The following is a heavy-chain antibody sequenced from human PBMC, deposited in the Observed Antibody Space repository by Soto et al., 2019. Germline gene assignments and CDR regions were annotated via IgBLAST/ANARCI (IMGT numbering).Heavy chain of an antibody. CDR3: AKRCTNYVRCGVDA. J-gene: IGHJ6*02. Sequence: QVVLVESGGAVVQPGGSLRLSCEVSGITFSDFGFHWVRQAPGKGLDGVAVISSGGKEIYYVDSVKGRFTISRDNSINTLFLQINDLTTEDTAVYFCAKRCTNYVRCGVDAWGQGTTVTVTS. CDR2: ISSGGKEI. CDR1: GITFSDFG. D-gene: IGHD2-8*01. V-gene: IGHV3-30*18.